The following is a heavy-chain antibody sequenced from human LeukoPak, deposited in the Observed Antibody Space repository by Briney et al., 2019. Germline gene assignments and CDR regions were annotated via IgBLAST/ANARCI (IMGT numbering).Heavy chain of an antibody. CDR2: ISYDGSNK. J-gene: IGHJ4*02. V-gene: IGHV3-30*04. CDR3: AKVSGSYHPFSVFPTTDSDY. CDR1: GFTFSNYA. Sequence: PGGSLRLSCAASGFTFSNYAMNWVRQAPGKGLEWVAVISYDGSNKYYADSVKGRFTISRDNSKNTLYLQMNSLRAEDTAVYYCAKVSGSYHPFSVFPTTDSDYWGQGTLVTVSS. D-gene: IGHD1-26*01.